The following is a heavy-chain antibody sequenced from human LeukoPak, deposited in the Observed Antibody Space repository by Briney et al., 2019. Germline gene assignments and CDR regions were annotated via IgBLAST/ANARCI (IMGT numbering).Heavy chain of an antibody. Sequence: SETLSLTCTVSGGSVSSGSYYWSWIRQPAGKGLEWIGYIYYSGSTNYNPSLKSRVTISVDTSKNQFSLKLSSVTAADTAVYYCARDSGYSSGWYDAFDIWGQGTMVTVSS. J-gene: IGHJ3*02. CDR3: ARDSGYSSGWYDAFDI. V-gene: IGHV4-61*01. D-gene: IGHD6-19*01. CDR2: IYYSGST. CDR1: GGSVSSGSYY.